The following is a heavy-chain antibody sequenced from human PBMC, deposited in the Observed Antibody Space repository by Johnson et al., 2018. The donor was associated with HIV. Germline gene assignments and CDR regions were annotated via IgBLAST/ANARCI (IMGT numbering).Heavy chain of an antibody. D-gene: IGHD1-26*01. J-gene: IGHJ3*02. CDR2: INWSGGTT. V-gene: IGHV3-20*04. Sequence: VQLVESGGGVERPGGSLRLSCAGSGFTFDDHGMSWVRQVPGKGLEWVSGINWSGGTTGYADSVKGRFTISRDNTKNSLYLQMNSLRDEGTALCSCGREGGIVASQGGAFDIWGQGTMVTVSS. CDR3: GREGGIVASQGGAFDI. CDR1: GFTFDDHG.